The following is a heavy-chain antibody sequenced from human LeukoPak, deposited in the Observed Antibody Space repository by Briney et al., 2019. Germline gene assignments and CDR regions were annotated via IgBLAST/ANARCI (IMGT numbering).Heavy chain of an antibody. CDR2: IYYSGST. CDR1: GGSISSHY. CDR3: ARDYYGSGSSNGNYYYYMDV. Sequence: SETLSLTCTVSGGSISSHYWSWIRQPPGKGLEWIGYIYYSGSTYYNPSLKSRVTISVDTSKNQFSLKLSSVTAADTAVYYCARDYYGSGSSNGNYYYYMDVWGKGTTVTVSS. D-gene: IGHD3-10*01. J-gene: IGHJ6*03. V-gene: IGHV4-59*06.